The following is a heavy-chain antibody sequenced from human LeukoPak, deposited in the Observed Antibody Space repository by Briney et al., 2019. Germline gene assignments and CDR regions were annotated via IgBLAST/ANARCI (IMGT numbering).Heavy chain of an antibody. CDR3: ARGQEDIVVVVAAHNSYYFDY. Sequence: SETLSLTCAAYGGSFSGYYWSWIRQPPGKGLEWIGEINHSGSTNYNPSLKSRVTISVDTSKNQFSLKLSSVTAADTAVYYCARGQEDIVVVVAAHNSYYFDYWGQGTLVTVSS. CDR1: GGSFSGYY. J-gene: IGHJ4*02. V-gene: IGHV4-34*01. D-gene: IGHD2-15*01. CDR2: INHSGST.